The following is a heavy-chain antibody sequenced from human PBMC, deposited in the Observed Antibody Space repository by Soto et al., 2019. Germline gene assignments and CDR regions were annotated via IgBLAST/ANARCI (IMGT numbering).Heavy chain of an antibody. D-gene: IGHD6-6*01. CDR3: ARASSSSSAADY. CDR2: IYDSESA. V-gene: IGHV4-31*03. CDR1: GESINSGRYY. Sequence: QVQLQESGPGLVKPSQTLSLTCSVSGESINSGRYYWSWIRHHPGKGLEWIGYIYDSESAYYNPSLKSRVTIAMNTSNNDFAMRLSSVTAADTAVYYCARASSSSSAADYWGQGTQVTVSS. J-gene: IGHJ4*02.